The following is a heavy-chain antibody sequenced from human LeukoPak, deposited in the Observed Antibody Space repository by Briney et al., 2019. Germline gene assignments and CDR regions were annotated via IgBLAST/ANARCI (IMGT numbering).Heavy chain of an antibody. CDR1: GFTVRSNY. Sequence: GSLRLSCAASGFTVRSNYMSWVRQAPGKGLEWVSVIYSGGSTYYADSVKGRFTISRDNSKNTLYLQMNSLRAEDTAVYYCASKGSIAARHGFDYWGQGTLVTVSS. CDR2: IYSGGST. J-gene: IGHJ4*02. V-gene: IGHV3-66*02. D-gene: IGHD6-6*01. CDR3: ASKGSIAARHGFDY.